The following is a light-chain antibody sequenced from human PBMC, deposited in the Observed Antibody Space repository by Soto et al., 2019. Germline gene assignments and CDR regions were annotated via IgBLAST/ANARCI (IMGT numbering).Light chain of an antibody. V-gene: IGKV1-39*01. CDR3: QQSYSTPWT. Sequence: DIQMTQSPSTLSASLGDRVTITCRASQSIASWLAWYQQKPGKAPELLIYAASSLQSGVPSRFSGSGSGTDFTLTISSLQPEDFATYYCQQSYSTPWTFGQGTKVDIK. CDR2: AAS. J-gene: IGKJ1*01. CDR1: QSIASW.